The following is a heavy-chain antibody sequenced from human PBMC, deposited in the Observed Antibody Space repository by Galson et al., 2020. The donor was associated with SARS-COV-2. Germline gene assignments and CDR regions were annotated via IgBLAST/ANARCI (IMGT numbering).Heavy chain of an antibody. CDR2: FDPEDGET. CDR3: ATELAIFGVVRADY. J-gene: IGHJ4*02. Sequence: ASVKVSCKVSGYTLTELSMHWVRQAPGQGLEWMGGFDPEDGETIYAQKFQGRVTMTEDTSTDTAYMELSSLRSEDTAVYYCATELAIFGVVRADYWGQGTLVTVSS. D-gene: IGHD3-3*01. CDR1: GYTLTELS. V-gene: IGHV1-24*01.